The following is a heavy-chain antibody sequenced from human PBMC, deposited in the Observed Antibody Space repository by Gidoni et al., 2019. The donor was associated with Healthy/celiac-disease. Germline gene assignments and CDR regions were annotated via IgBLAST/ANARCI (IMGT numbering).Heavy chain of an antibody. Sequence: GVQPGRSLRLSCAASGFTFSSYGMHWVRQAPGKGLEWVAVISYDGSNKYYADSVRGRFNISRDNSKNTLYLQMNSLRAEDTAVYYCAKSWMSGYALHGMDVWGQGTTVTVSS. D-gene: IGHD5-12*01. CDR2: ISYDGSNK. J-gene: IGHJ6*02. CDR1: GFTFSSYG. V-gene: IGHV3-30*18. CDR3: AKSWMSGYALHGMDV.